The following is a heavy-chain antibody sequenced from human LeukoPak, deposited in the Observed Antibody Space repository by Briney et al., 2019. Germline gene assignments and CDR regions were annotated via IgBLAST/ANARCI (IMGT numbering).Heavy chain of an antibody. Sequence: SQTLSLTCAISGDSVSSNSAAWNWIRRSPSRGLEWLGRTYYRSKWYNDYAVSVKSRITINPDTSKNQFSLQLNSVTPEDTAVYYCAQSGSTGLDAFDIWGQGTMVTVSS. CDR3: AQSGSTGLDAFDI. J-gene: IGHJ3*02. CDR1: GDSVSSNSAA. CDR2: TYYRSKWYN. D-gene: IGHD5/OR15-5a*01. V-gene: IGHV6-1*01.